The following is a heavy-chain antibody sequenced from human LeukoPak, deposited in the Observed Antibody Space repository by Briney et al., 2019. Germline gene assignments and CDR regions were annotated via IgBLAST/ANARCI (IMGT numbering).Heavy chain of an antibody. J-gene: IGHJ3*02. Sequence: PSETLSLTCTVSGGSISSGDYYWSWLRQPPGKGLEWIGYIYYSGSTYYNPSLKSRVTISVDTSKNQFSLKLSSVTAADTAVYYCASGSERRAFDIWGQGTMVTVSS. CDR3: ASGSERRAFDI. CDR1: GGSISSGDYY. CDR2: IYYSGST. V-gene: IGHV4-30-4*01.